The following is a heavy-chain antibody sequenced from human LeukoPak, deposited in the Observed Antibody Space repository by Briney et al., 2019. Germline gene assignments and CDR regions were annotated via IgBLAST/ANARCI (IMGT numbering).Heavy chain of an antibody. V-gene: IGHV3-74*01. D-gene: IGHD5-24*01. CDR2: VNLDGRST. CDR1: GFSFGSFW. J-gene: IGHJ4*02. CDR3: VRDVWGDRDGFFEY. Sequence: PGGSLRLSCAASGFSFGSFWMHWVRQVPGKGLMWVARVNLDGRSTSYAEFVKGRFTISRDNARLTVYLQMDSLRADGTAVYYCVRDVWGDRDGFFEYWGQGALVTVST.